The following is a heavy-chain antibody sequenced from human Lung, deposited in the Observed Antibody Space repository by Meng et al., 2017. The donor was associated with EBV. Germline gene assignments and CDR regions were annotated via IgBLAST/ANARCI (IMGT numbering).Heavy chain of an antibody. J-gene: IGHJ3*02. CDR2: TYYRSTWYN. V-gene: IGHV6-1*01. CDR3: AREGVLTGAFHI. D-gene: IGHD7-27*01. CDR1: GESVSTNQAA. Sequence: QVQLQQSGPGPVXXXXXLPVTCXXSGESVSTNQAAWNWIRQSPSRGLEWLGRTYYRSTWYNDYAESVKGRININADTSKNQLSLQVNSVTPDDTAVYYCAREGVLTGAFHIWGQGTLVTVSS.